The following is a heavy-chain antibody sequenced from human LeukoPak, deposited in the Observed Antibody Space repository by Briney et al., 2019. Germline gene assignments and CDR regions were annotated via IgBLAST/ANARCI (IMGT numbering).Heavy chain of an antibody. D-gene: IGHD3-22*01. Sequence: PSETLSLTCAVYGGSFSGYYWSWIRQPPGKGLEWIGEINHSGSTNYNPSLKSRVTISVDTSKNQFSLKLSSVTAADTAVYYCARDLGYYDSSGYYFTYFDYWGQGTLVTVSS. J-gene: IGHJ4*02. CDR1: GGSFSGYY. CDR2: INHSGST. CDR3: ARDLGYYDSSGYYFTYFDY. V-gene: IGHV4-34*01.